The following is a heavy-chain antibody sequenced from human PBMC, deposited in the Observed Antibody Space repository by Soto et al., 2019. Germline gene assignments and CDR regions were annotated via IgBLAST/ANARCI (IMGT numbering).Heavy chain of an antibody. CDR3: AKNPGYYYDSTGYHFDY. V-gene: IGHV3-30-3*01. Sequence: GGSLRLSCAASGFTFSSYAMHWVRQAPGKGLEWVAVISYDGSNKYYADSVKGRFTISRDNAKNSLYLQMNSLRAEDTAVYYCAKNPGYYYDSTGYHFDYWGQGTLVTVSS. CDR1: GFTFSSYA. J-gene: IGHJ4*02. D-gene: IGHD3-22*01. CDR2: ISYDGSNK.